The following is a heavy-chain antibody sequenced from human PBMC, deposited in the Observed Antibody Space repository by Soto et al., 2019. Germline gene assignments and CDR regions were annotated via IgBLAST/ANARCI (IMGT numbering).Heavy chain of an antibody. J-gene: IGHJ3*02. V-gene: IGHV1-69*13. Sequence: SVKVSCKASGGTFSSYAISWVRQAPGQGLEWMGGIIPIFGTANYAQKFQGRVTITADESTSTAYMELSSLRSEDTAVYYCARDRSGSYRDDAFDIWGQGTMVTVSS. CDR3: ARDRSGSYRDDAFDI. CDR1: GGTFSSYA. CDR2: IIPIFGTA. D-gene: IGHD1-26*01.